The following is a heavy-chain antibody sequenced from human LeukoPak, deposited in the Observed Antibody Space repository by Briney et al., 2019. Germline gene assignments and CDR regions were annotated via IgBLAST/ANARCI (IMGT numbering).Heavy chain of an antibody. CDR2: IYHSGST. V-gene: IGHV4-30-2*01. Sequence: SQTLSLTCAVSGGSISSGGYSWSRIRPPPGKGLEWIGYIYHSGSTYYNPSLKSRVTISVDRSKNQFSLKLSSVTAADTAVYYCARDYYDSSGYYDVYAFDIWGQGTMVTVSS. J-gene: IGHJ3*02. CDR3: ARDYYDSSGYYDVYAFDI. D-gene: IGHD3-22*01. CDR1: GGSISSGGYS.